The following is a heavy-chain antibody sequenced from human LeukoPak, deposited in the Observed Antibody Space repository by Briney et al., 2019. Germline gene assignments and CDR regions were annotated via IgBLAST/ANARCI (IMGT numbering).Heavy chain of an antibody. CDR1: GFAFSDSA. CDR2: MRSKGSGHAT. CDR3: TRLGGNYDY. J-gene: IGHJ4*02. Sequence: GGSLRLSCAASGFAFSDSAMHWVRQASGKGLEWLCHMRSKGSGHATVYPASVKGRFTISRDDSKNMAYHQINSLKTEDTAVYYCTRLGGNYDYWGQGTLVTVSS. V-gene: IGHV3-73*01. D-gene: IGHD4-23*01.